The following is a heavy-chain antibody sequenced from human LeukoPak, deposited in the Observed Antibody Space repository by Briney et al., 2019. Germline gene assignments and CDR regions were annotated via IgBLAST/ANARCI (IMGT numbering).Heavy chain of an antibody. J-gene: IGHJ4*02. CDR1: GYTFTGYY. V-gene: IGHV1-2*02. CDR2: INLNSGGT. Sequence: GASVKVSCKASGYTFTGYYMHWVRQAPGQGLEWMGWINLNSGGTNYAQKFQGRVTMTRDTSISTAYMELSRLRSDDTAVYYCALMQDIVVVVAATYLDYWGQRTLVTVSS. CDR3: ALMQDIVVVVAATYLDY. D-gene: IGHD2-15*01.